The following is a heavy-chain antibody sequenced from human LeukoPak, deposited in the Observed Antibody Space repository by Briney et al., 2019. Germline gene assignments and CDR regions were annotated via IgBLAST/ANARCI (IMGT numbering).Heavy chain of an antibody. D-gene: IGHD1-1*01. V-gene: IGHV1-2*02. CDR3: ARELGGGTTREDWFDP. CDR1: GCTFTGYY. Sequence: ASVKVSCKASGCTFTGYYMHWVRQAPGQGLEWMGWINCNSGATNYAQKFQGRVSMTRDTSISTAYMDLSRLTSDDTAVYYCARELGGGTTREDWFDPWGQGTLVTVSS. J-gene: IGHJ5*02. CDR2: INCNSGAT.